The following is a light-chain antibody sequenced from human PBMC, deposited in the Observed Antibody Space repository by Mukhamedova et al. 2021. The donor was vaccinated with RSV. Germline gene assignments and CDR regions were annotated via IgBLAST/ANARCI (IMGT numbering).Light chain of an antibody. CDR3: QHYGNSRT. Sequence: VTLSCRASQTVSSSYLAWYQQKPGQAPSLLIYGASSRATGIPDRFSGSGSGTDFTLTISRLELEDFAVYYCQHYGNSRTFGQGTKL. V-gene: IGKV3-20*01. J-gene: IGKJ2*02. CDR1: QTVSSSY. CDR2: GAS.